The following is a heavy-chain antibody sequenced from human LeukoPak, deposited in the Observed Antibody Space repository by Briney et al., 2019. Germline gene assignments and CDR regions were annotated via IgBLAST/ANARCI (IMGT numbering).Heavy chain of an antibody. J-gene: IGHJ5*02. Sequence: SETLSLTCVVYGGSFSGYYWSWIRQPPGKGLEWIGYIYYSGSTNYNPSLKSRVTISVDTSKNQFSLKLSSVTAADTAVYYCAREDSSSWNNWFDPWGQGTLVTVSS. CDR1: GGSFSGYY. CDR3: AREDSSSWNNWFDP. V-gene: IGHV4-59*01. CDR2: IYYSGST. D-gene: IGHD6-13*01.